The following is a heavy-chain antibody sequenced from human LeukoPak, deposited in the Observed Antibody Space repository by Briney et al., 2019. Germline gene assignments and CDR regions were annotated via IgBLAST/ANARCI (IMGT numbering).Heavy chain of an antibody. CDR2: IYYSGST. V-gene: IGHV4-39*07. D-gene: IGHD2-21*02. CDR3: ARSRARLAYCGGDCRPDAAFDI. J-gene: IGHJ3*02. CDR1: GGSISSSSYY. Sequence: PSETLSLTCTVSGGSISSSSYYWGWIRQPPGKGLEWIGSIYYSGSTYYNPSLKGRVTISVDTSKNQFSLKLSSVTAADTAVYYCARSRARLAYCGGDCRPDAAFDIWGQGTMVTVSS.